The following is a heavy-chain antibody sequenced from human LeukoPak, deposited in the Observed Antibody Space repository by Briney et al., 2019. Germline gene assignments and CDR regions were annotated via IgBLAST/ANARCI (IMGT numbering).Heavy chain of an antibody. J-gene: IGHJ4*02. CDR2: VYYSGST. V-gene: IGHV4-61*01. CDR3: ARGQITAEY. CDR1: GGSISSSSYY. D-gene: IGHD1-14*01. Sequence: SETLSLTCTVSGGSISSSSYYWSWIRQPPGKGLEWIGYVYYSGSTNYNPSLKSRVTISVDTSKNQFSLNLSSVTAADTAVYYCARGQITAEYWGQGTLVTVSS.